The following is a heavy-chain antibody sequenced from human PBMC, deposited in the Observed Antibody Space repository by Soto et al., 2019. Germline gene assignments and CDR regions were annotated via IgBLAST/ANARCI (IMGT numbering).Heavy chain of an antibody. J-gene: IGHJ6*02. V-gene: IGHV3-30-3*01. CDR2: ISYDGSNK. CDR3: ARDGGVVHRAAYYYYYGMDV. CDR1: GFTFSSYA. D-gene: IGHD3-16*01. Sequence: GSLRLSCAASGFTFSSYAMHWVRQAPGKGLEWVAVISYDGSNKYYADSVKGRFTISRDNSKNTLYLQMNSLRAEDTAVYYCARDGGVVHRAAYYYYYGMDVWGQGTTVTVSS.